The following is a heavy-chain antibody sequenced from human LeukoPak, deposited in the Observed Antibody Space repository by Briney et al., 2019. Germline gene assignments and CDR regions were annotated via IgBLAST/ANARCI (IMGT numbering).Heavy chain of an antibody. V-gene: IGHV3-7*05. D-gene: IGHD2-21*01. CDR2: IKQDGSEK. Sequence: GGSLKLSCTACTLTLNNCLMSWVGQAPGKGLEWVANIKQDGSEKYHVDSVKGRFTISRDNAKNSLYLQMNSLRAEDTAVYYCARRAGYSGTWSAFDYWGQGTLVTVSS. CDR3: ARRAGYSGTWSAFDY. J-gene: IGHJ4*02. CDR1: TLTLNNCL.